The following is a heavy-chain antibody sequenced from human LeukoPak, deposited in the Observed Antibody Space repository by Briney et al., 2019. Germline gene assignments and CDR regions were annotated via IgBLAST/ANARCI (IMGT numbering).Heavy chain of an antibody. V-gene: IGHV1-46*01. CDR2: INPSGGST. CDR3: ARDYCTNGVCYPWTD. J-gene: IGHJ4*02. D-gene: IGHD2-8*01. CDR1: GYTFTSYY. Sequence: ASVKVSCKASGYTFTSYYMHWVRQAPGQGLEWMGIINPSGGSTSYAQKFQGRVTMTRDTSTSTVYMELSSLRSEDTAVYYCARDYCTNGVCYPWTDWGQRTLVTVSS.